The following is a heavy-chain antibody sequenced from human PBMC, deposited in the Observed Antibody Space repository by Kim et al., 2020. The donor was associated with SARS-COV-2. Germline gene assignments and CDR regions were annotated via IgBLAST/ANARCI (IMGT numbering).Heavy chain of an antibody. CDR3: VRHSSSTL. D-gene: IGHD6-13*01. Sequence: GGSTYYANPVKCQFTISRDNSKNTLYLQMNSLRIEDTAVYYCVRHSSSTLWGQGTLVTVSS. V-gene: IGHV3-64D*06. CDR2: GGST. J-gene: IGHJ4*02.